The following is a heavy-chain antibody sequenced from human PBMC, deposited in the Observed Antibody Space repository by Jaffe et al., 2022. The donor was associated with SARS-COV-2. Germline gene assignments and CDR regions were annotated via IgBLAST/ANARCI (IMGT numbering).Heavy chain of an antibody. D-gene: IGHD1-26*01. CDR1: GYNFNTYP. Sequence: QVQLVQSGAEVKKPGASVKVSCKASGYNFNTYPMHWMRQAPGQRPEWMGWINVDNAKTEYPQKFQGRLTITWDTSASTAYMELSSLSSEDTAVYYCARVGLGVTTFFDYWGQGTLVTVSA. CDR3: ARVGLGVTTFFDY. CDR2: INVDNAKT. V-gene: IGHV1-3*01. J-gene: IGHJ4*02.